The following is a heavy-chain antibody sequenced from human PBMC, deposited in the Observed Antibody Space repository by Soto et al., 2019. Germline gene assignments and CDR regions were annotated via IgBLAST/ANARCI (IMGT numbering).Heavy chain of an antibody. CDR2: IRSKAYGGTT. CDR3: TRPQLEQWLVKVVWEVPDAFDI. CDR1: GFTFGDYA. J-gene: IGHJ3*02. V-gene: IGHV3-49*03. D-gene: IGHD6-19*01. Sequence: PGGSLRLSCTASGFTFGDYAMSWFRQAPGKGLEWVGFIRSKAYGGTTEYAASVKGRFTISRDDSKSIAYLQMNSLKTEDTAVYYCTRPQLEQWLVKVVWEVPDAFDIWGQGTMVTVSS.